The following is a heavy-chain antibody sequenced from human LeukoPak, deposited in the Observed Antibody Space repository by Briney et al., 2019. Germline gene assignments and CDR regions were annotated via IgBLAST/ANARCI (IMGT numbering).Heavy chain of an antibody. CDR3: ARMAGRTLDH. V-gene: IGHV4-30-2*01. CDR1: GGSISTIGYS. Sequence: SQTLSLTCAVSGGSISTIGYSWSWIRRPPGKGLEWIGYIFPTGSTSYSPSLKSRVTISSDRSKNLFSMTLNSVTAADTAVYYCARMAGRTLDHWGQGTLVTVSS. CDR2: IFPTGST. D-gene: IGHD1-7*01. J-gene: IGHJ4*02.